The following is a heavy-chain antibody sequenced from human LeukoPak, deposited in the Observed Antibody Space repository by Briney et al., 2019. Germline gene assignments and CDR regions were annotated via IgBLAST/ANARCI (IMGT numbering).Heavy chain of an antibody. D-gene: IGHD3-22*01. Sequence: SETLSLTCTVSGVSISRSSSYGGWSRQPPGKGLEWIGSIYYSGSTYYNASLKSRLTISVDTSKNQFSLKLSSVTATDTAVYYCARDSDSSGYYLFDYWGQGTLVTVSS. J-gene: IGHJ4*02. V-gene: IGHV4-39*01. CDR3: ARDSDSSGYYLFDY. CDR2: IYYSGST. CDR1: GVSISRSSSY.